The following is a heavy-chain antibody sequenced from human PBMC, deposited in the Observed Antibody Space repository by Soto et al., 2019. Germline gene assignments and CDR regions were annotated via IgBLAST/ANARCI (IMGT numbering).Heavy chain of an antibody. CDR3: TTATGGRGVIIYPVL. CDR1: GFTFSNAW. J-gene: IGHJ4*02. V-gene: IGHV3-15*01. Sequence: GGSLRLSCAASGFTFSNAWMSWVRQAPGKGLEWVGRIKSKTDGGTTDYAAPVKGRFTISRDDSKNTLYLQMNSLKTEDTAVYYCTTATGGRGVIIYPVLWGQGTLVTVSS. D-gene: IGHD3-10*01. CDR2: IKSKTDGGTT.